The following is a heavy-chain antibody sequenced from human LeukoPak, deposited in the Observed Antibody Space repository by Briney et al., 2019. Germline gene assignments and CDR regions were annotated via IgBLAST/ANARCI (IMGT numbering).Heavy chain of an antibody. CDR3: ARDPTAVANLPQYYLDY. CDR2: ISCDRSLK. D-gene: IGHD4-23*01. V-gene: IGHV3-30*03. J-gene: IGHJ4*02. CDR1: GFTFSSYG. Sequence: GGSLRLSRGASGFTFSSYGMHGVRQAPGKGREWVGVISCDRSLKYYAESVRGLFTISSDNSKNTLYLQMHSLRVEDTAVYYCARDPTAVANLPQYYLDYWGQGILVTVSS.